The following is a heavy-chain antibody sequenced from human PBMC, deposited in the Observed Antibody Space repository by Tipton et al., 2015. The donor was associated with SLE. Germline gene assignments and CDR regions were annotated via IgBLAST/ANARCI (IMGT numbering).Heavy chain of an antibody. CDR2: IRYDGSNK. V-gene: IGHV3-30*02. CDR1: GFTFSSYG. D-gene: IGHD3-22*01. Sequence: GSLRLSCAASGFTFSSYGMHWVRQAPGKGLEWVAFIRYDGSNKYYADSVKGRFTISRDNSKNTLYLQMNSLRAEDTAVYYCAKVRRAIQSSGYYSDPGAFDIWGQGTMVTVSS. J-gene: IGHJ3*02. CDR3: AKVRRAIQSSGYYSDPGAFDI.